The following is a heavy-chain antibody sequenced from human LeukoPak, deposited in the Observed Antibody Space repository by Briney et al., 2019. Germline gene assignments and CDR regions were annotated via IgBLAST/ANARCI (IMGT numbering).Heavy chain of an antibody. J-gene: IGHJ4*02. CDR3: ARDSQHLNFDY. CDR2: IKEDGSEK. Sequence: GGSLRLSCAASGFTFSNYWMNWVRQAPGNGLEWVANIKEDGSEKFHVDSVKGRFIISRDNAKNSLYLQMNSLRAEDTAVYYCARDSQHLNFDYWGQGTLVTVSS. D-gene: IGHD5/OR15-5a*01. V-gene: IGHV3-7*04. CDR1: GFTFSNYW.